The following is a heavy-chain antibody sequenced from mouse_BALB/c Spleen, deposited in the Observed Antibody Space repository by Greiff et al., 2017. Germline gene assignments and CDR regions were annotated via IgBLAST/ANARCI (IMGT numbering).Heavy chain of an antibody. V-gene: IGHV1-7*01. CDR3: ARGTYGTPFAY. J-gene: IGHJ3*01. D-gene: IGHD1-1*01. Sequence: QVQLQQSGAELAKPGASVKMSCKASGYTFTSYWMHWVKQRPGQGLEWIGYINPSTGYTEYNQKFKDKATLTADKSSSTAYMQLSSLTSEDSAVYYCARGTYGTPFAYWGQGTLVTVSA. CDR2: INPSTGYT. CDR1: GYTFTSYW.